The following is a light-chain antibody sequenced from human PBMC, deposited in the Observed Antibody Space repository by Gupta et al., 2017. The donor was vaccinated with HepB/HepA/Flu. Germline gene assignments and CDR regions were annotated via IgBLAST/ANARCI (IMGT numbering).Light chain of an antibody. V-gene: IGKV3-20*01. CDR3: QQYGRSPLS. Sequence: EIVLTQSPGPLSLSPGDRATLSCRASQSVSSNYLAWYQQRPGQAPRLLIYGASRRATGIPDRFSGSGSGTDFILTISRLEPEDFVVYYCQQYGRSPLSFGPGTKVDV. CDR1: QSVSSNY. J-gene: IGKJ3*01. CDR2: GAS.